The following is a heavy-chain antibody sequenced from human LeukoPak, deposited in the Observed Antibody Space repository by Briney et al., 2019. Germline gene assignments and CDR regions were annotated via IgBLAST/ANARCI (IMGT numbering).Heavy chain of an antibody. Sequence: SVKVSCKASGYTFTSYDINWVRQATGQGLEWMGGIIPIFGTANYAQKFQGRVTITADESTSTAYMELSSLRSEDTAVYYCAGGSGYPDYWGQGTLVTVSS. D-gene: IGHD5-12*01. CDR3: AGGSGYPDY. V-gene: IGHV1-69*13. CDR2: IIPIFGTA. CDR1: GYTFTSYD. J-gene: IGHJ4*02.